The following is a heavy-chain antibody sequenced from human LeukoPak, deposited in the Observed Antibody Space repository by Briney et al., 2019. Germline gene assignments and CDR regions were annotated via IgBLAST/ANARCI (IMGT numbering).Heavy chain of an antibody. Sequence: PGGSLRLSCAASGFTFSSYSMNWVRQAPGKGLEWVSSISSSSSYIYYADSVKGRFTISRDNAKNSLYLQMNSLRAEDTAVYYCARDWTVADMGEPWGQGTLVTVSS. V-gene: IGHV3-21*01. J-gene: IGHJ4*02. CDR3: ARDWTVADMGEP. CDR1: GFTFSSYS. D-gene: IGHD6-19*01. CDR2: ISSSSSYI.